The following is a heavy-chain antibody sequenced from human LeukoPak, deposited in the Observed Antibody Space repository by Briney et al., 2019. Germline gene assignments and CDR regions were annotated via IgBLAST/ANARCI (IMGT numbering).Heavy chain of an antibody. CDR1: GYTFTSYD. CDR3: ARGGYSSSWYPSYYYYYMDV. V-gene: IGHV1-8*01. CDR2: MNPNSGNT. D-gene: IGHD6-13*01. J-gene: IGHJ6*03. Sequence: ASVKVSCKASGYTFTSYDINWVRQATGQGLEWMGWMNPNSGNTGYAQKFQGRVTMTRNTSISTAYMELSSLRSEDTAVYYCARGGYSSSWYPSYYYYYMDVWGKGTTVTISS.